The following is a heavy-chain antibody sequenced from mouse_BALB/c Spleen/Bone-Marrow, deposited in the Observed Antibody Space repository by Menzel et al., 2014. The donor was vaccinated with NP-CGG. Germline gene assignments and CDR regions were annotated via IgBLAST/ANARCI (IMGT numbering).Heavy chain of an antibody. V-gene: IGHV14-3*02. J-gene: IGHJ4*01. CDR3: ATLTTVVDAMDY. CDR1: GFNIKNTY. D-gene: IGHD1-1*01. Sequence: EVKLQESGAELVKPGASVKLSCTASGFNIKNTYMLWVKQRPEQGLEWIGRIDPANGNTKYDPRFQGKATITADTSSTTAYLQLSSLSSEATAVYYCATLTTVVDAMDYWGQGTSVTVSS. CDR2: IDPANGNT.